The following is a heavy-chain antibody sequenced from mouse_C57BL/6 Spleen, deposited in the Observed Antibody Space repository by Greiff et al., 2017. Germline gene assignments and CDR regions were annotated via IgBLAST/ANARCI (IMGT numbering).Heavy chain of an antibody. CDR2: ISSGSSTI. CDR3: ARIIYLYAMDY. Sequence: EVQGVASGGGLVKPGGSLKLSCAASGFTFSDYGMHWVRQAPEKGLEWVAYISSGSSTIYYADTVKGRFTISRDNAKNTLFLQMTSLRSEDTAMYYGARIIYLYAMDYWGQGTSVTVSS. D-gene: IGHD5-5*01. V-gene: IGHV5-17*01. J-gene: IGHJ4*01. CDR1: GFTFSDYG.